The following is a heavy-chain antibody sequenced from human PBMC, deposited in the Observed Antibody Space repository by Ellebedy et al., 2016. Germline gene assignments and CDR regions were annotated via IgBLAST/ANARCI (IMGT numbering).Heavy chain of an antibody. D-gene: IGHD3-3*01. CDR1: GFTFSSYS. CDR2: ISSSSSTI. V-gene: IGHV3-48*04. CDR3: ARDDGGGDFWSGYSYDAFDI. Sequence: GGSLRLSXVASGFTFSSYSLIWVRQAPGKGLEWVSYISSSSSTIYYADSVKGRFTISRDNAKNSLYLQMNSLRAEDTAVYYCARDDGGGDFWSGYSYDAFDIWGQGTMVTVSS. J-gene: IGHJ3*02.